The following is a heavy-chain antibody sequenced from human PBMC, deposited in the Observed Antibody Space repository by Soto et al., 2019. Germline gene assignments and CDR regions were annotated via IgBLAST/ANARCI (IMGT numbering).Heavy chain of an antibody. Sequence: SETLSLTCTVSCGSSSRRGYYWTWIRQYPGKGLEWIGYIYHSGGTYYNPSLKSRVTISADTSKKQFSLKLSSVTAADTAVYYCASTKDYSSSLDYWGQGTLVTVSS. CDR3: ASTKDYSSSLDY. V-gene: IGHV4-31*03. CDR1: CGSSSRRGYY. J-gene: IGHJ4*02. CDR2: IYHSGGT. D-gene: IGHD6-6*01.